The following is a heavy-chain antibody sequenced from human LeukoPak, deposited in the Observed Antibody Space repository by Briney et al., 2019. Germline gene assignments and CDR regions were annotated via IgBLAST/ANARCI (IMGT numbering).Heavy chain of an antibody. CDR1: GGSISSYY. V-gene: IGHV4-4*07. CDR2: IYTSGST. D-gene: IGHD6-19*01. J-gene: IGHJ5*02. Sequence: SETLSLTCTVSGGSISSYYWSWIRQPAGKGLEWIGRIYTSGSTNYNPSLKSRVTMSVDTSKNQFSLKLSSVTAADTAVYYCARDLLAGYSSGWYERAWADWFDPWGQGTLVTVSS. CDR3: ARDLLAGYSSGWYERAWADWFDP.